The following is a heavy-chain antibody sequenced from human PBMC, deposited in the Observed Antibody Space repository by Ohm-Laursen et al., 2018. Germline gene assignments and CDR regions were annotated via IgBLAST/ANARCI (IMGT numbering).Heavy chain of an antibody. CDR3: THYGSGYYGYYIDY. CDR2: IYWNDDN. J-gene: IGHJ4*02. CDR1: GFSLSTSGVG. Sequence: PTQTLTLTCTFSGFSLSTSGVGVGWIRQPPGKALEWLALIYWNDDNRYSPSLKSRLTITKDTSKNQVVLTMTNMDPVDTATYYCTHYGSGYYGYYIDYWGQGTLVTVSS. D-gene: IGHD3-22*01. V-gene: IGHV2-5*01.